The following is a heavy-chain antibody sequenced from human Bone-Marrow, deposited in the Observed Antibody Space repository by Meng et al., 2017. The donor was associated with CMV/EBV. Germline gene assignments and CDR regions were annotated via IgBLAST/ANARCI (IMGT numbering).Heavy chain of an antibody. Sequence: SQTLSLTCAISGDSVSSDSGAWNWIRQSPSSGLEWLGRTYYRSQWKTDYAVSVKSRMTIKSDTSKNHFSLKLNSVTPEDTAVYYCARAPSGSYPDYWGQGTLVTVSS. CDR2: TYYRSQWKT. J-gene: IGHJ4*02. CDR1: GDSVSSDSGA. D-gene: IGHD3-16*02. CDR3: ARAPSGSYPDY. V-gene: IGHV6-1*01.